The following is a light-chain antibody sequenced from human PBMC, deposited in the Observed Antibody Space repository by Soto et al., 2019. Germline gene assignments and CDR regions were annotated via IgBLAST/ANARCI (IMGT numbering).Light chain of an antibody. CDR3: QQYGSSPRT. J-gene: IGKJ1*01. CDR1: QSVSSSY. V-gene: IGKV3-20*01. CDR2: GAS. Sequence: EIVLTQSPGTLSFSPGERATLSCRAIQSVSSSYLAWYQQKPGQAPRLLIYGASSRATGIPDRFSGSGSGTDFTLTISRLEPEDFAVYYCQQYGSSPRTFGQGTKV.